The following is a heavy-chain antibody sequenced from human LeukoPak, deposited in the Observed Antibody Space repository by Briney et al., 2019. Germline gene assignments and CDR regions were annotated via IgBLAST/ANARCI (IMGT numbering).Heavy chain of an antibody. V-gene: IGHV3-30*18. Sequence: TGGSLRLSCAASGFTFSSYGMHWVRQAPGKGLEWVAVISYDGSNKYYADSVKGRFTISRDNSKNTLNLQMNSLRAEDTAVYYCAKDLRIAANYYYYGMDVWGQGTTVTVSS. CDR3: AKDLRIAANYYYYGMDV. D-gene: IGHD6-6*01. J-gene: IGHJ6*02. CDR1: GFTFSSYG. CDR2: ISYDGSNK.